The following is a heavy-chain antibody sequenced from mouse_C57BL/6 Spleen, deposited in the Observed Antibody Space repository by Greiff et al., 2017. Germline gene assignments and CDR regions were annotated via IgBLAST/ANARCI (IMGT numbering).Heavy chain of an antibody. Sequence: VQLQQSGPGLVKPSQSLSLTCSVTGYSITSGYYWNWIRQFPGNKLEWMGYISYDGSNNYNPSLKNRISITRDTSKNQFFLKLNSVTTEDTATYYCAREGGITTVVPFAYWGQGTLVTVSA. J-gene: IGHJ3*01. D-gene: IGHD1-1*01. CDR1: GYSITSGYY. V-gene: IGHV3-6*01. CDR3: AREGGITTVVPFAY. CDR2: ISYDGSN.